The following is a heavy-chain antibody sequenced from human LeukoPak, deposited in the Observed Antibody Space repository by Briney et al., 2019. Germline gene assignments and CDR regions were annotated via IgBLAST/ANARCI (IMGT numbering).Heavy chain of an antibody. D-gene: IGHD1-1*01. CDR2: IGPSSSYM. J-gene: IGHJ4*02. V-gene: IGHV3-21*01. CDR1: GFTFSSYG. CDR3: AGGYNWNDGDRNYFDY. Sequence: GGSLRLSCAASGFTFSSYGMNWVRQAPGKGLEWVSSIGPSSSYMYYADSLKGRFTISRDNAKNSLYLQMNSLRAEDTAVYYCAGGYNWNDGDRNYFDYWGQGTLVTVSS.